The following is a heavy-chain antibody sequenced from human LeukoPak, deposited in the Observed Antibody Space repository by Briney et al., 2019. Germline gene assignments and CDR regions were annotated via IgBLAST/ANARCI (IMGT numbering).Heavy chain of an antibody. CDR1: GGPISSSSYF. CDR3: ARLYGYSYGLGYFDY. D-gene: IGHD5-18*01. Sequence: SETLSLTCTVSGGPISSSSYFWGWIRQPPGKGLEWIGTIYHRGVTHYNPSLKSRVTISVDTTKNQFSLKLTSVTAADTAVYYCARLYGYSYGLGYFDYWGQGTLVTVSS. CDR2: IYHRGVT. J-gene: IGHJ4*03. V-gene: IGHV4-39*01.